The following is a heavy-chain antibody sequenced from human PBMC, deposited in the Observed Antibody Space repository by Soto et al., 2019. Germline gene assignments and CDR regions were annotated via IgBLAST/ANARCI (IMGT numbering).Heavy chain of an antibody. D-gene: IGHD3-22*01. CDR1: GFTFSTYA. J-gene: IGHJ4*02. CDR2: ISYDGSNK. CDR3: ARDPTVVVITSGYFDY. Sequence: GGSLRLSCAASGFTFSTYALHWVRQAPGKGLEWVAVISYDGSNKYYADSVKGRFTISRDNSKNTLSLLMNSLRAEDTAVYYCARDPTVVVITSGYFDYWGQGTLVTVSS. V-gene: IGHV3-30-3*01.